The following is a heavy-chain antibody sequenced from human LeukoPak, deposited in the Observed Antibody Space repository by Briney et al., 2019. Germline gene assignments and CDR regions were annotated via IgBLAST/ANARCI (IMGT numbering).Heavy chain of an antibody. CDR3: ATRSSSYYFDY. Sequence: KAGGSLRLSCAASGFTLRSYAMSWVRQAPGKGLEWVSTISGNGGSTSYADSVRGRFTISRDNSKNTLYLQMNSLRAEDTAVYFCATRSSSYYFDYWGQGTLLTVSS. V-gene: IGHV3-23*01. CDR2: ISGNGGST. J-gene: IGHJ4*02. CDR1: GFTLRSYA.